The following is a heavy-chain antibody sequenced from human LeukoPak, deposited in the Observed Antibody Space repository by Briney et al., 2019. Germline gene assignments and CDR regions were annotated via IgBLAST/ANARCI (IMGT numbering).Heavy chain of an antibody. CDR3: ARGRPRIAAAGRGYFQH. J-gene: IGHJ1*01. CDR1: GYTFTSYD. D-gene: IGHD6-13*01. CDR2: MNPNSGNT. V-gene: IGHV1-8*01. Sequence: ASVKVSCKASGYTFTSYDINWVRQATGQGLEWMGWMNPNSGNTGYAQKFQGRVTMTRNTSISTAYMELSSLRPEDTAVYYCARGRPRIAAAGRGYFQHWGQGTLVTVSS.